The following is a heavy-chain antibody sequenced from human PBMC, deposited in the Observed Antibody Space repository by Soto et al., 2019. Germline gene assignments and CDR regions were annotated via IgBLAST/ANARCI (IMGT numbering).Heavy chain of an antibody. CDR3: ATYYYGSGSLDF. D-gene: IGHD3-10*01. Sequence: GQSLKISCKGSGYSFTSYWISWVRQMPGKGLEWMGRIDPSDSYTNYSPSFQGHVTISADKSISTAYLQWSSLEASDTALYYCATYYYGSGSLDFWGQGTLVTVS. J-gene: IGHJ4*02. CDR1: GYSFTSYW. V-gene: IGHV5-10-1*01. CDR2: IDPSDSYT.